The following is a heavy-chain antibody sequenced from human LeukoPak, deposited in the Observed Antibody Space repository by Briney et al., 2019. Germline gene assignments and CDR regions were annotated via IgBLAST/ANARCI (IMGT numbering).Heavy chain of an antibody. CDR1: GYTFTSYY. CDR3: ARDRSYSSTSCYEYFQH. D-gene: IGHD2-2*01. Sequence: ASVKLSCKASGYTFTSYYMHWVRQAPGQGLGWMGIINTSGGSTSYAQKFQGRVTMTRDTSTSTVYMELSSLRSEDTAVYYCARDRSYSSTSCYEYFQHWGQGTLVTVSS. CDR2: INTSGGST. J-gene: IGHJ1*01. V-gene: IGHV1-46*01.